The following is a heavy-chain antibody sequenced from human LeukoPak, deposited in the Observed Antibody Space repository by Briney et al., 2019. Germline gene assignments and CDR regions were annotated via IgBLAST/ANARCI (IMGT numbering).Heavy chain of an antibody. CDR3: ARVDTAMADYYGMDV. Sequence: SVKVSCKASGGTFSSYAISWVRQAPGQGLEWMGGIIPIFGTANYAQKFQGRVKITADESTSTAYMELSSLRSEDTAVYYCARVDTAMADYYGMDVWGQGTTVTVSS. CDR1: GGTFSSYA. J-gene: IGHJ6*02. V-gene: IGHV1-69*13. CDR2: IIPIFGTA. D-gene: IGHD5-18*01.